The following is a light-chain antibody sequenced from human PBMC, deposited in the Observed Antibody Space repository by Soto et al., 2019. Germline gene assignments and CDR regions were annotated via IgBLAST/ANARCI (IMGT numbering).Light chain of an antibody. CDR2: EVS. CDR1: SSDVGGYNY. CDR3: SSYTSSSTRV. Sequence: QSVLTQPASVCGSPGQSITISCTGTSSDVGGYNYVSWYQQHPGKAPKLMIYEVSNRPSGVSNRFSGSKSGNTASLTISGLQAEDEADSYCSSYTSSSTRVFGTGTKVTVL. J-gene: IGLJ1*01. V-gene: IGLV2-14*01.